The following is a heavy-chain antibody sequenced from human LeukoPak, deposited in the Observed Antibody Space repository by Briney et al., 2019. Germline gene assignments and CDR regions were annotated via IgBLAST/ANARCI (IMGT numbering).Heavy chain of an antibody. CDR2: IYPGDSDS. J-gene: IGHJ4*02. V-gene: IGHV5-51*01. CDR1: GSIFTSYW. Sequence: GESLKISCKGSGSIFTSYWIGWVRQLPGKGLEWMGIIYPGDSDSRYSPSFQGQVTISADKSISTAYLQWSSLKASDTAMYYCARLPVSSGYYYVDYWGQGTLVTVSS. D-gene: IGHD3-22*01. CDR3: ARLPVSSGYYYVDY.